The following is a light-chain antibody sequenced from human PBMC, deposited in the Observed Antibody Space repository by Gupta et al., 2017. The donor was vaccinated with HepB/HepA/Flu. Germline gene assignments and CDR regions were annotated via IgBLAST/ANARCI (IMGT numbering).Light chain of an antibody. CDR2: GAS. Sequence: EVLMTQSPATLSGSQGERATLYCRASQFISTNFAWYQQKLGQAPRLLIYGASTRAPGIPARFSGSGAGTDFTLTISSLQSEDVAVYYCQQYNLWPYTFGQGTKLEIK. CDR3: QQYNLWPYT. V-gene: IGKV3-15*01. J-gene: IGKJ2*01. CDR1: QFISTN.